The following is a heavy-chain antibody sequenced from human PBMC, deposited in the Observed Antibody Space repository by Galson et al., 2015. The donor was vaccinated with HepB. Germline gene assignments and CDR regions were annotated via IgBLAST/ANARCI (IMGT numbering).Heavy chain of an antibody. CDR3: AKGGGELLNYYYYMDV. D-gene: IGHD1-26*01. CDR1: GFTFSSYG. V-gene: IGHV3-30*18. Sequence: SLRLSCAASGFTFSSYGMHWVRQAPGKGLEWVAVISYAGSNKYYADSGKGRFTIARDNSKNTLYLQMNSLRAEDTAVYYCAKGGGELLNYYYYMDVWGKGTTVTVSS. CDR2: ISYAGSNK. J-gene: IGHJ6*03.